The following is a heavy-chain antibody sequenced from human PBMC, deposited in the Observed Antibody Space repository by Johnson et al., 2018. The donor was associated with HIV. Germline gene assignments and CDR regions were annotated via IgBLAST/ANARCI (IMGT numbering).Heavy chain of an antibody. V-gene: IGHV3-11*04. J-gene: IGHJ3*02. Sequence: QVQLVESGGGLVKPGGSLRLSCAASGFTFSDYYMGWIRQTPGKGLEWVSYISSSGTTVYYADSVKGRFSISRDNAKHSLFLQLSNLGPDDTAVYYCARGGTYYWSPDRIANAFDIWGQGTLVTVSS. D-gene: IGHD2-8*02. CDR1: GFTFSDYY. CDR2: ISSSGTTV. CDR3: ARGGTYYWSPDRIANAFDI.